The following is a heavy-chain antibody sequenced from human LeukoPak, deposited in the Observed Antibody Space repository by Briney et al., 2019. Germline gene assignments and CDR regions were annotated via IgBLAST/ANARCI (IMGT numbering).Heavy chain of an antibody. CDR3: ARVREHFDWLLPDAFDI. V-gene: IGHV4-31*03. J-gene: IGHJ3*02. CDR2: IYYSGST. Sequence: NPSETLSLTCTVSGGSISSGGYYWSWIRQHPGKGLEWIGYIYYSGSTYYNPSLKSRVTISVDTSKNQFSLKLSSVTAADTAVYYCARVREHFDWLLPDAFDIWGQGTMVTVSS. CDR1: GGSISSGGYY. D-gene: IGHD3-9*01.